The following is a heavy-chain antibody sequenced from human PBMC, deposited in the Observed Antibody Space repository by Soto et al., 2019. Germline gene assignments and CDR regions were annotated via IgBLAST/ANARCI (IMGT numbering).Heavy chain of an antibody. CDR2: INHSGST. CDR1: GGSFSGYY. D-gene: IGHD6-19*01. V-gene: IGHV4-34*01. CDR3: ARVGQWLARITYFDY. Sequence: SETLSFTCAVYGGSFSGYYWSWIRQPPGKGLEWIGEINHSGSTNYNPSLKSRVTISVDTSKNQFSLKLSSVTAADTAVYYCARVGQWLARITYFDYWGQGTLVTVSS. J-gene: IGHJ4*02.